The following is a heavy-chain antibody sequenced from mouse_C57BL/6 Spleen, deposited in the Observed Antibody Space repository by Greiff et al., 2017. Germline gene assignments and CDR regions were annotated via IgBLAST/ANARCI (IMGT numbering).Heavy chain of an antibody. CDR3: ARGRGITTVVEYYFDY. D-gene: IGHD1-1*01. CDR1: GYTFTSYW. Sequence: VQLQQPGAELVMPGASVKLSCKASGYTFTSYWMHWVKQRPGQGLEWIGEIDPSDSYTNYNQKFKGKSTLTVDKSSSTAYMQLSSLTSEDSAVDYCARGRGITTVVEYYFDYWGQGTTLTVSS. CDR2: IDPSDSYT. J-gene: IGHJ2*01. V-gene: IGHV1-69*01.